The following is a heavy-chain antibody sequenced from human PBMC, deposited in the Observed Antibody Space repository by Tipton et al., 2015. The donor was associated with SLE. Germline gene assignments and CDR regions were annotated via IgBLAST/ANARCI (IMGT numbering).Heavy chain of an antibody. D-gene: IGHD1-26*01. Sequence: TLSLTCTVSGGSISSGGYYWIWIRQHPGKGLEWIGRIYTSGSTNYNPSLKSRVTMSVDTSKNQFSLKLSSVTAADTAVYYCARDGWELFHAFDIWGQGTMVTVSS. CDR3: ARDGWELFHAFDI. J-gene: IGHJ3*02. CDR1: GGSISSGGYY. CDR2: IYTSGST. V-gene: IGHV4-61*02.